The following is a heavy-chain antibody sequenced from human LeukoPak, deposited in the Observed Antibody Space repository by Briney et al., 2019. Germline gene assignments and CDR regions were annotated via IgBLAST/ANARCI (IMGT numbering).Heavy chain of an antibody. J-gene: IGHJ4*02. CDR1: GFTFSSYA. D-gene: IGHD4-17*01. Sequence: GGSLRLSCAASGFTFSSYAMSWVRQAPGKRLEWVSAISGSGGSTYYADSVKGRFTISRDNSKNTLYLQMNSLRAEDTAVYYCAKAFDYGARGGYFDYWGQGTLVTVSS. CDR3: AKAFDYGARGGYFDY. V-gene: IGHV3-23*01. CDR2: ISGSGGST.